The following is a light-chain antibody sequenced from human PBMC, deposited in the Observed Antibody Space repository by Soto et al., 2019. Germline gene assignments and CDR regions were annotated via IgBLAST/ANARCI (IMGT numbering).Light chain of an antibody. CDR1: QSLVHKDGNTY. Sequence: DIVVTQTPLSSPVALGQAASISCRSSQSLVHKDGNTYLSWFHQRPGQPPRLLIYKVSVRFSGGTDRFSGSGAGTDFTLTISTVETEDVGVYYCVQATQSPWTVGQGTKVE. V-gene: IGKV2-24*01. CDR2: KVS. CDR3: VQATQSPWT. J-gene: IGKJ1*01.